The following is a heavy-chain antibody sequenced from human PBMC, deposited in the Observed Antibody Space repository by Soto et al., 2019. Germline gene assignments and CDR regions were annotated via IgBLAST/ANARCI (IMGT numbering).Heavy chain of an antibody. CDR2: ISYEGSNK. J-gene: IGHJ4*02. CDR1: GFTFSDYG. D-gene: IGHD3-22*01. CDR3: GKPVSSVFSFAS. V-gene: IGHV3-30*18. Sequence: QVQLVESGGGVVQPGRSLRLSCAASGFTFSDYGMHWVRQAPGKGLEWVAVISYEGSNKYYIDSVKGRFTISRDNSKRTFYLKIKSLGAEDRGVFYWGKPVSSVFSFASGGRGPLAPVSS.